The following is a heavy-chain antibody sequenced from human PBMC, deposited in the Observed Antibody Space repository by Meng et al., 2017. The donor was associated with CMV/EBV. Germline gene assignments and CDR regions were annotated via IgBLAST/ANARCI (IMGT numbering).Heavy chain of an antibody. CDR2: INPNSGDT. D-gene: IGHD4-17*01. CDR1: GDTFTDYY. CDR3: TRDAHLTTVTPNWFDP. V-gene: IGHV1-2*02. Sequence: QVQLGDSGAELRKPGSSVKVPCKASGDTFTDYYMHWVRQAPGQGLEWVGCINPNSGDTNYAQKFQGRVTMTRDTSISTADMELSRLRSDDTAVYYCTRDAHLTTVTPNWFDPWGQGTLVTVSS. J-gene: IGHJ5*02.